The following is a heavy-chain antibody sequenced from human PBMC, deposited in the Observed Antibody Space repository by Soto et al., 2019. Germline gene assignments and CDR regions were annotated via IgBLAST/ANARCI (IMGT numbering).Heavy chain of an antibody. Sequence: SVKVSCKASGDVFRSYGINWVRQAPGQGLEWMGGIIPISGTTNYAQKFQGRVAITADESTDTVYMELSSLRAEDTAVYYCARAQYSRHRQNPYGMDVWGQGTTVTVSS. J-gene: IGHJ6*02. CDR1: GDVFRSYG. CDR2: IIPISGTT. CDR3: ARAQYSRHRQNPYGMDV. V-gene: IGHV1-69*13. D-gene: IGHD6-6*01.